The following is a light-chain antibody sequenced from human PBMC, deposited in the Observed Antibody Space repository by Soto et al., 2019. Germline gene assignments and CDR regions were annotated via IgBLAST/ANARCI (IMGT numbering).Light chain of an antibody. CDR3: HQRQSWPRT. CDR1: QTVNSR. V-gene: IGKV3-11*01. CDR2: HTS. J-gene: IGKJ1*01. Sequence: EIVLTQSPATLSSSPGERATLSCRASQTVNSRLAWYQHKPGQAPRLLIYHTSNRATGIPARFGGSGSGTDFTLTISSLEPEDFAVYYCHQRQSWPRTFGQGTKVEIK.